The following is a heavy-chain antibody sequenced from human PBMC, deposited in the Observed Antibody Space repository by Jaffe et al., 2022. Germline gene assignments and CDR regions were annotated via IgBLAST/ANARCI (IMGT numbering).Heavy chain of an antibody. Sequence: EGHLVQSGAEVKTPGESLKISCMASGYNFSAYWIGWVRQMPGKGLEWMGIMNPGDGDTRYNPSFQGQVTMSADRSTNTAYLQWNTLKASDTAIHYCVRSWFGELLHFDFWGQGTLVTVSS. V-gene: IGHV5-51*03. CDR1: GYNFSAYW. CDR2: MNPGDGDT. D-gene: IGHD3-10*01. J-gene: IGHJ4*02. CDR3: VRSWFGELLHFDF.